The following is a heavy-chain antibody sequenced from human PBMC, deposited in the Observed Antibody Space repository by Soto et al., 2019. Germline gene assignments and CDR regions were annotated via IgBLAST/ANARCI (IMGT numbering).Heavy chain of an antibody. Sequence: GGSLRLSCAASGFVFNMYWMHWVRQVPGEGPEWVTRINDDGTRTDYADSAKGRLTISRDNAKDILYLQMNALRVDDTAVYYCIRGPRPSSVGTGAFWGQGTLVTVSS. CDR2: INDDGTRT. CDR3: IRGPRPSSVGTGAF. D-gene: IGHD3-10*01. J-gene: IGHJ4*02. CDR1: GFVFNMYW. V-gene: IGHV3-74*01.